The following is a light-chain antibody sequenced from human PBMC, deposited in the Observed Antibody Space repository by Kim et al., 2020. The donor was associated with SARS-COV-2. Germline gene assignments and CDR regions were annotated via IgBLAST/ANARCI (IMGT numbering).Light chain of an antibody. V-gene: IGKV1-5*03. Sequence: DIQMTQSPSTLSASVGDRVTITCRASRSISSWLAWYQQKPGKAPKLLIYKASSLESGVPSRFSGSGSGTEFTLTISGLQPDDFATYYCQQYDTYLTFGRGTKLEI. CDR1: RSISSW. CDR3: QQYDTYLT. CDR2: KAS. J-gene: IGKJ2*01.